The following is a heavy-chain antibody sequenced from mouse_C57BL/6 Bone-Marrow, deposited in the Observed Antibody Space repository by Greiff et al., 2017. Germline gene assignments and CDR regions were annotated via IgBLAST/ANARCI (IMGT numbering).Heavy chain of an antibody. CDR1: GYAFSSSW. J-gene: IGHJ2*01. CDR3: AEDDYGY. Sequence: QVQLQQSGPELVKPGASVKISCKASGYAFSSSWMNWVKQRPGKGLEWIGRIYPGDGDTNYNGKFKGKATLTADKSSSTAYMQLRSLTSEDSAVYFCAEDDYGYWGQGTTLTVSS. D-gene: IGHD2-4*01. CDR2: IYPGDGDT. V-gene: IGHV1-82*01.